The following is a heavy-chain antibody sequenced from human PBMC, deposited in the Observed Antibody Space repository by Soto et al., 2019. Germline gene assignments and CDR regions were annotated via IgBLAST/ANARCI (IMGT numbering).Heavy chain of an antibody. CDR3: ARDRCSGGRCYFDY. Sequence: EVQLAESGGGLVQPGGSLRLSCAASGFTFSTYDFHWVRQATGKALEWVSAIGPSGDTYYADSVKGRFTISRENAENSFDLQMNSLIAGDTAVYYCARDRCSGGRCYFDYWGQGTLVTVSS. J-gene: IGHJ4*02. D-gene: IGHD2-15*01. CDR1: GFTFSTYD. CDR2: IGPSGDT. V-gene: IGHV3-13*01.